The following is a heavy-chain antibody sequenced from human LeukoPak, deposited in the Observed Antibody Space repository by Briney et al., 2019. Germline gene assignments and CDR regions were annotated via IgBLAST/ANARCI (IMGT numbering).Heavy chain of an antibody. Sequence: PSETLSLTCTVSGGSISSSSYYWAWIRQPPGKGLEWIGNIYYSGSTYYNPSLKSRVTMSVDTSKNQFSLKLSSVTAADTSIYYCARLNAYSSSWHYFDSWGQGTLVTVSS. J-gene: IGHJ4*02. CDR3: ARLNAYSSSWHYFDS. D-gene: IGHD6-13*01. V-gene: IGHV4-39*01. CDR2: IYYSGST. CDR1: GGSISSSSYY.